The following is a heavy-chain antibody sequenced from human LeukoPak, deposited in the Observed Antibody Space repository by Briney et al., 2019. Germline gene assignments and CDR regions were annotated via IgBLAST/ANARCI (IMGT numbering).Heavy chain of an antibody. CDR2: ISSSGSTI. V-gene: IGHV3-48*03. CDR3: ARGRILLDY. CDR1: GFTFSSCE. J-gene: IGHJ4*02. D-gene: IGHD2/OR15-2a*01. Sequence: GGSLRLSCAASGFTFSSCEMNWVRQAPGKGLEWVSYISSSGSTIYYADSVKGRFTISRDNAKNSLYLQMNSLRAEDTAVYYCARGRILLDYWGQGTLVTVSS.